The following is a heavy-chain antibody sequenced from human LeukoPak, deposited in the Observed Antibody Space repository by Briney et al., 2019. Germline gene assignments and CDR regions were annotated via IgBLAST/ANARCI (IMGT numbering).Heavy chain of an antibody. CDR1: GGSFSGYC. D-gene: IGHD6-19*01. CDR2: INHSGST. CDR3: ARGRGAVAS. Sequence: TSETLSLTCAVYGGSFSGYCWSWIRQPPGKGLEWIGEINHSGSTNYNPSLKSRVTISVDTSKNQFSLKLSSVTAADTAVYYCARGRGAVASWGQGTLVTVSS. J-gene: IGHJ5*02. V-gene: IGHV4-34*01.